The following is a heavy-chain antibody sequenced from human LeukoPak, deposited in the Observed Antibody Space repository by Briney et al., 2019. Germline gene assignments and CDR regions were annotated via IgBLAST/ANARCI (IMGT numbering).Heavy chain of an antibody. CDR2: ISWDVGNT. D-gene: IGHD5-12*01. CDR3: EHGAGGYDYSYYYYMDV. CDR1: GFTFDDYT. J-gene: IGHJ6*03. V-gene: IGHV3-43*01. Sequence: GGSLRLSCAASGFTFDDYTMHGVRQAPGKGLEWFSVISWDVGNTYYADSVKGRCTMSRDNSKNSLYLQMNSVRTEDAGLYHFEHGAGGYDYSYYYYMDVWGKGTTVTVSS.